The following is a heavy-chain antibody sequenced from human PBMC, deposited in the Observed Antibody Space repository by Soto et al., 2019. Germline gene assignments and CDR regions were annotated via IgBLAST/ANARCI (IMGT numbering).Heavy chain of an antibody. CDR3: ARAGGLGAVAGDY. J-gene: IGHJ4*02. Sequence: QLQLQESGSGLVKPSQTLSLTCAVSGGSISSGGYSWSWIRQPPGKGLEWIGYIYHSGSTYYNPSLKSRVTISVDRSKNQCSLKLSSVTAADTAVYYCARAGGLGAVAGDYWGQGTLVTVSS. D-gene: IGHD6-19*01. CDR1: GGSISSGGYS. CDR2: IYHSGST. V-gene: IGHV4-30-2*01.